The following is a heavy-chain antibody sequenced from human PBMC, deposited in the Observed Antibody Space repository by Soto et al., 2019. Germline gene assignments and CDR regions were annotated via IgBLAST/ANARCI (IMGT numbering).Heavy chain of an antibody. CDR1: GFRFSNAW. CDR3: TIDSRGEVQPLDY. D-gene: IGHD3-16*01. Sequence: GGSLRLSCAASGFRFSNAWMSWVRQAPGKGLEWVGRIKSTGDGETADYAGPVKDRFIISRDDSKNTLYLQMTSLKIQDTGVYYCTIDSRGEVQPLDYWGQGTPVTVS. J-gene: IGHJ4*02. CDR2: IKSTGDGETA. V-gene: IGHV3-15*01.